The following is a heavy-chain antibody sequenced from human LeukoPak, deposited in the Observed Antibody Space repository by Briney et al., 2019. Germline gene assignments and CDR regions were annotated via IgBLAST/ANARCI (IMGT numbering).Heavy chain of an antibody. V-gene: IGHV3-23*01. CDR1: GLTFSSYA. CDR2: ISGSGGST. CDR3: AKDVGRWLQLLLFDY. J-gene: IGHJ4*02. Sequence: PGGSQRLSCAASGLTFSSYAMSWVRQAPGKGLEWVSAISGSGGSTYYADSVKGRFTISRDNSKNTLYLQMNSLRAEDTAVYYCAKDVGRWLQLLLFDYWGQGTLVTVSS. D-gene: IGHD5-24*01.